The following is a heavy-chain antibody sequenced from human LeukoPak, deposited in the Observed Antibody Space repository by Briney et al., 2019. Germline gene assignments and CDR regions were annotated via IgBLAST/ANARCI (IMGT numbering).Heavy chain of an antibody. V-gene: IGHV4-59*01. J-gene: IGHJ4*02. CDR2: IYYSGST. D-gene: IGHD5-18*01. CDR1: GGSISSYY. Sequence: SETLSLTCTVSGGSISSYYWSWIRQPPRKGLEWIGYIYYSGSTNYNPSLKSRVTISVDTSKNQFSLKLSSVTAADTAVYYCARDGGPLRGYSYDYWGQGTLVTVSS. CDR3: ARDGGPLRGYSYDY.